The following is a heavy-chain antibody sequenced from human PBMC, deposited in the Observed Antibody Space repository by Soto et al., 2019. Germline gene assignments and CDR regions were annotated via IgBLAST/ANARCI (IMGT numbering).Heavy chain of an antibody. Sequence: ASVKVSCKTSGYIFTAYGLAWLRQAPGQRPEWMGWVSTNDDRTNYAQKFQGRVTMTTDRSTTTASMELRSLRPDDTAVYYCARELNTESSAYYSFAFWGQGTLVTVSS. CDR1: GYIFTAYG. CDR3: ARELNTESSAYYSFAF. J-gene: IGHJ4*02. D-gene: IGHD3-22*01. V-gene: IGHV1-18*01. CDR2: VSTNDDRT.